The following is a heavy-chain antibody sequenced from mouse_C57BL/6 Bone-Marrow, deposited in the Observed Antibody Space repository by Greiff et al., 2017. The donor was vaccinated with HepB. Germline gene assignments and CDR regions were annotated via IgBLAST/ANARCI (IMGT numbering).Heavy chain of an antibody. CDR3: ARSGTGNYFDY. CDR1: GYTFTSYW. D-gene: IGHD4-1*01. V-gene: IGHV1-52*01. Sequence: QVQLQQPGAELVRPGSSVKLSCKASGYTFTSYWMHWVKQRPIQGLEWIGNIDPSDSETHYNQKFKDKATLTVDKSSSKAYMQLSSLTSEDSAVYYSARSGTGNYFDYWGQGTTLTVSS. J-gene: IGHJ2*01. CDR2: IDPSDSET.